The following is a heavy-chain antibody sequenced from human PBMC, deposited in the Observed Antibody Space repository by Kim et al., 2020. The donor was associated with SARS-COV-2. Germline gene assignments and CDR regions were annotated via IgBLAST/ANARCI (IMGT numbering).Heavy chain of an antibody. Sequence: GGSLRLSCAASGFTFSSYGMHWVRQAPGKGLEWVAVISYDGSNKYYADSVKGRFTISRDNSKNTLYLQMNSLRAEDTAVYYCAKDLHGYSYGLVAYWGQGTLVTVSS. V-gene: IGHV3-30*18. CDR1: GFTFSSYG. J-gene: IGHJ4*02. D-gene: IGHD5-18*01. CDR3: AKDLHGYSYGLVAY. CDR2: ISYDGSNK.